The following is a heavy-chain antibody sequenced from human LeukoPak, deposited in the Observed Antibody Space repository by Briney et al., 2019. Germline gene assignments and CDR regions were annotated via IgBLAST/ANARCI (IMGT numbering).Heavy chain of an antibody. CDR1: GFMFSSYW. V-gene: IGHV3-74*01. D-gene: IGHD2-2*01. J-gene: IGHJ4*02. Sequence: GGSLRLSCAASGFMFSSYWMHWVRQAPGKGLVWVSRINSDGSSTSYADSVKGRFTISRDNAKNTLFLKMNSLRAEDTAVYYCVRAHQAADQGGRILDYWGQGTLVTVSS. CDR2: INSDGSST. CDR3: VRAHQAADQGGRILDY.